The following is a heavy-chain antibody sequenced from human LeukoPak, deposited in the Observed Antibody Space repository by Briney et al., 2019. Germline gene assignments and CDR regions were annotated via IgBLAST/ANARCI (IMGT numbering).Heavy chain of an antibody. Sequence: GGSLRLSCAASGFTVITNVMTWVRQAPGKGLEWVSVLYSDGNTKYADSVQGRSTISRDNSKNTLYLEMNSLSPDDTAVYYCARGVEPLAANTLAYWGQGTLVTVSS. J-gene: IGHJ4*02. CDR2: LYSDGNT. CDR3: ARGVEPLAANTLAY. V-gene: IGHV3-53*01. D-gene: IGHD1-14*01. CDR1: GFTVITNV.